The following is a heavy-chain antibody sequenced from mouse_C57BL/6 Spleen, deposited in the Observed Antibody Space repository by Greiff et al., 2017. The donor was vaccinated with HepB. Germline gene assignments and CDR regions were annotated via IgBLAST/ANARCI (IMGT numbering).Heavy chain of an antibody. J-gene: IGHJ4*01. CDR3: ARWQRAMDY. D-gene: IGHD6-1*01. Sequence: QVQLKESGPELVKPGASVKISCKASGYAFSSSWMNWVKQRPGKGLEWIGRIYPGDGDTNYNGKFKGKATLTADKSSSTAYMQLSSLTSEDSAVYFCARWQRAMDYWGQGTSVTVSS. CDR2: IYPGDGDT. CDR1: GYAFSSSW. V-gene: IGHV1-82*01.